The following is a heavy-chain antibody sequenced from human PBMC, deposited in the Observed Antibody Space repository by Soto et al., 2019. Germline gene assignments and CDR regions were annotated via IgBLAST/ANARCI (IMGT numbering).Heavy chain of an antibody. D-gene: IGHD4-4*01. J-gene: IGHJ4*02. Sequence: PGGSLRLSCVGSGFAFSSYGMHWVRQSPDKGLEWVSVIYSGGGTDYAASVKGRFTISSDNSKNMLYLQMNSLRAEDTAMYYCARVTTTLVDHFDYWGQGTPVTVSS. CDR1: GFAFSSYG. CDR3: ARVTTTLVDHFDY. V-gene: IGHV3-53*01. CDR2: IYSGGGT.